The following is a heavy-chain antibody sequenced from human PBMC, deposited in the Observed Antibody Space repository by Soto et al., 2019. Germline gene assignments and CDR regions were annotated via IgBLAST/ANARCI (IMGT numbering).Heavy chain of an antibody. J-gene: IGHJ3*02. Sequence: VASVKVSCKASGGTFSSYAISWVRQAPGQGLEWMGGIIPIFGTANYAQKFQGRVTITADESTSTAYMELSSLRSEDTAVYYCARDSPYYYDSSGYYSGAFDIWGQGTMVTVSS. D-gene: IGHD3-22*01. CDR3: ARDSPYYYDSSGYYSGAFDI. CDR2: IIPIFGTA. CDR1: GGTFSSYA. V-gene: IGHV1-69*13.